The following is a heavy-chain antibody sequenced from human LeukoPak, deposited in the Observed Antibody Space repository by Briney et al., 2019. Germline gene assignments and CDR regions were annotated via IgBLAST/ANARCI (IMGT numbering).Heavy chain of an antibody. CDR3: ARDRGDGHNFPSDAPFDY. Sequence: PGGSLRLSCAASGFTFSNYAMHWVRQAPAKGLEWVALISYDGSNIYYADSVKGRFTISRDNSKNTLYLQMNSLRAEDTAVFYCARDRGDGHNFPSDAPFDYWGQGTLVTVSS. D-gene: IGHD5-24*01. J-gene: IGHJ4*02. V-gene: IGHV3-30*04. CDR2: ISYDGSNI. CDR1: GFTFSNYA.